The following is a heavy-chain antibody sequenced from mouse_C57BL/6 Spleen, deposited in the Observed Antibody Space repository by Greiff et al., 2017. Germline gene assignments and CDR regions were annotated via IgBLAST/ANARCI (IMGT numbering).Heavy chain of an antibody. CDR3: AREGDYGAWFAY. J-gene: IGHJ3*01. CDR2: IRNKANGYTT. Sequence: EVNLVESGGGLVQPGGSLSLSCAASGFTFTDYYMSWVRQPPGKALEWLGFIRNKANGYTTEYSASVKGRFTISRDNSQSILYLQMNALRAEDSATYYCAREGDYGAWFAYWGQGTLVTVSA. V-gene: IGHV7-3*01. CDR1: GFTFTDYY. D-gene: IGHD2-4*01.